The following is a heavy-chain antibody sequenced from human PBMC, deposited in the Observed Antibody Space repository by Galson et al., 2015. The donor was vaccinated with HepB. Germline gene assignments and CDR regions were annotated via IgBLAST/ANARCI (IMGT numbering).Heavy chain of an antibody. D-gene: IGHD3-10*01. J-gene: IGHJ4*02. CDR3: ARAKEGRGYFDY. CDR1: GDSISNDRW. V-gene: IGHV4-4*02. Sequence: SLTCAVSGDSISNDRWWSWVRQPPGAGLEWIGEAYHSGGTNYRPSLKSRVTISVDKSKNQFSLELTSVTAADTAVYYCARAKEGRGYFDYWGQGTLVTVSS. CDR2: AYHSGGT.